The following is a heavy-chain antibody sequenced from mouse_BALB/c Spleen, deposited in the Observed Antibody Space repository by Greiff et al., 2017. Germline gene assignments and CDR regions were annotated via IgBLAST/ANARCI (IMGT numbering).Heavy chain of an antibody. Sequence: AQLQQSGPELVKPGASVKISCKASGYAFSSSWMNWVKQRPGQGLEWIGRIYPGDGDTNYNGKFKGKATLTADKSSSTAYMQLSSLTSVDSAVYFCARSGGNYGDFDYWGQGTTLTVSS. V-gene: IGHV1-82*01. CDR3: ARSGGNYGDFDY. CDR1: GYAFSSSW. D-gene: IGHD2-1*01. J-gene: IGHJ2*01. CDR2: IYPGDGDT.